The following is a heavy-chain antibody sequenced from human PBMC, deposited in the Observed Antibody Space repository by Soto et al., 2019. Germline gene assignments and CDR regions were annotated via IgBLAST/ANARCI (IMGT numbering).Heavy chain of an antibody. CDR3: AMGEQWLVVNY. D-gene: IGHD6-19*01. V-gene: IGHV1-69*02. J-gene: IGHJ4*02. CDR2: IIPILGIA. Sequence: QVELVESGAEVKKRGFSVKVACKASVGSFSSYTISWVRQGPGQGLEWMGRIIPILGIANYAQKFQGRDTITANKSTRTTYMEPSSLRSEDTAVYYYAMGEQWLVVNYWGQGTLVTVSS. CDR1: VGSFSSYT.